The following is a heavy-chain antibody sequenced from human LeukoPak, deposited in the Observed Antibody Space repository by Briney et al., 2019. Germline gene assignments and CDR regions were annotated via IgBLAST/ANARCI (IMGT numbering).Heavy chain of an antibody. D-gene: IGHD3-22*01. J-gene: IGHJ4*02. V-gene: IGHV3-21*01. CDR1: GFTFSSYS. CDR3: ASASYYYDSSGSPPRDY. CDR2: ISSSSSYI. Sequence: GGSLRLSCAASGFTFSSYSMNWVRQAPGKGLEWVSSISSSSSYIYYADSVKGRFTISRDNAKNSLYQQMNSLRAEDTAVYYCASASYYYDSSGSPPRDYWGQGTLVTVSS.